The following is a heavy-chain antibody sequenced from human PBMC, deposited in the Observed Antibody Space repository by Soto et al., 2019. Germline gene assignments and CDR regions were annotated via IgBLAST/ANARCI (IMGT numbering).Heavy chain of an antibody. CDR3: ARDATTRGIDAFDI. CDR1: GGSISGYY. V-gene: IGHV4-59*01. D-gene: IGHD4-17*01. CDR2: IFYGGST. J-gene: IGHJ3*02. Sequence: SETLSLTCTVSGGSISGYYWSWIRQPPGKGLEWIAYIFYGGSTNYNPSLKSRVTLSGDTSKNQSSLKLSSVTAADTAVYYCARDATTRGIDAFDIWGQGTMVTVSS.